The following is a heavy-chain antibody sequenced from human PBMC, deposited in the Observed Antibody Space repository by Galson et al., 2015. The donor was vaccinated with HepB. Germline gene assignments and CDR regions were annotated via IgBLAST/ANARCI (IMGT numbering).Heavy chain of an antibody. V-gene: IGHV2-70*04. D-gene: IGHD3-9*01. CDR3: ARENVFRYFDL. Sequence: PALVKPTQTLTLTCTLSGLSLSTSGMRVSWIRQPPGKALEWLARIDWDDDKFYSTSLKTRLTISKDTPKDQVVLTMTNMDPVDTATYYCARENVFRYFDLWGQGTLVTVSS. CDR1: GLSLSTSGMR. CDR2: IDWDDDK. J-gene: IGHJ4*02.